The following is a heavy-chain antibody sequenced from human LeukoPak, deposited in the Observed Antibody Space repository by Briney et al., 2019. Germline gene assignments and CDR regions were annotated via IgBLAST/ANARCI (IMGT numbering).Heavy chain of an antibody. J-gene: IGHJ3*02. CDR1: GFTFSSYA. V-gene: IGHV3-23*01. D-gene: IGHD2-2*01. CDR3: AKDARQYCSSTSCYAFDI. Sequence: PGGSLRLSCAASGFTFSSYAMNWVRQAPGKGLEWVSVLSGSGDSTYYADSVKGRFTISRDNSKNTLYLQMSSLRAEDTAVYYCAKDARQYCSSTSCYAFDIWGQGTMVTVSS. CDR2: LSGSGDST.